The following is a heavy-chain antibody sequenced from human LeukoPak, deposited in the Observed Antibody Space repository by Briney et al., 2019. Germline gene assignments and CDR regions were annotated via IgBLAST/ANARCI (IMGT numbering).Heavy chain of an antibody. CDR2: IYYSGST. V-gene: IGHV4-59*01. CDR3: ARGKSSGWYAD. Sequence: PSETLSLTCTVSGGSISSYYWSWIRQPPGKGLEWIGYIYYSGSTNYNPSLKSRVTISVDTSKNQLSLKLSSATAADTAVYYCARGKSSGWYADWGQGTLVTVSS. J-gene: IGHJ4*02. D-gene: IGHD6-19*01. CDR1: GGSISSYY.